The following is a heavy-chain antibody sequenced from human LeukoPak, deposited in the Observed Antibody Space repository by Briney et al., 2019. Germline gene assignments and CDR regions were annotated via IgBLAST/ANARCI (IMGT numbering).Heavy chain of an antibody. CDR1: GGTFSSYA. V-gene: IGHV1-69*13. Sequence: ASVKVSCKASGGTFSSYAISWVRQAPGQGLEWMGGIIPVFGTANYAQKFQGRVTITADESTSTAYMELSRLRPDDTAVYYCARDYCSSTSCLFDYWGQGALVTVSS. D-gene: IGHD2-2*01. J-gene: IGHJ4*02. CDR3: ARDYCSSTSCLFDY. CDR2: IIPVFGTA.